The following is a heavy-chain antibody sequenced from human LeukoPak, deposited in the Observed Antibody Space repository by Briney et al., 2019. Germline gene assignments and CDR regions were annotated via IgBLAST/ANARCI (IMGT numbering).Heavy chain of an antibody. V-gene: IGHV5-51*01. D-gene: IGHD5-12*01. Sequence: GKSLKISCKGSGYSFTSYWIGWVRQMPGKGLEWMGIIYPGDSDTRYSPSFQGQVTISADKSISTAYLQWSSLKASDTAMYYCARTGGGYSGYDFFDYWGQGTLVTVSS. CDR3: ARTGGGYSGYDFFDY. CDR1: GYSFTSYW. J-gene: IGHJ4*02. CDR2: IYPGDSDT.